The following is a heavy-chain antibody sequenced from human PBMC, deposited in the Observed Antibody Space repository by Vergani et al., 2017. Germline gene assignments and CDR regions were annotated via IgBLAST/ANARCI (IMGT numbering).Heavy chain of an antibody. CDR3: ARGYCSSTSCSAGDTFDY. V-gene: IGHV1-69*01. Sequence: QVQLVQSGAEVKKPGSSVKVSCKASGGTFSSYAISWVRQAPGPGLEWMGGIIPIFGTANYAQKFQGRVTITADESTSTAYMELSSLRSEDTAVYYCARGYCSSTSCSAGDTFDYWGQGTLVTVSS. J-gene: IGHJ4*02. D-gene: IGHD2-2*01. CDR1: GGTFSSYA. CDR2: IIPIFGTA.